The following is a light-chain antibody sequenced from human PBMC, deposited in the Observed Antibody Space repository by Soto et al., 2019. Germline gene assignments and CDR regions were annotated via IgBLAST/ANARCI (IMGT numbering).Light chain of an antibody. J-gene: IGLJ2*01. CDR2: LNSDGSH. Sequence: QSVLTQSPSASASLGASVTLTCTLTGGHSTYSIGWHQQQPQRGPRFLMRLNSDGSHSKGDGIPDRFSGSSSGAERFLTISSLQAEDEADYYCQTWGRGIVVFGGGTQLTVL. CDR1: GGHSTYS. CDR3: QTWGRGIVV. V-gene: IGLV4-69*02.